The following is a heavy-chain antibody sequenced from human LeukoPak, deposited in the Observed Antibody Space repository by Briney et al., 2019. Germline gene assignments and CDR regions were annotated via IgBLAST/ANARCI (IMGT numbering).Heavy chain of an antibody. CDR2: IIPIFGTA. CDR1: GGTFSSYA. J-gene: IGHJ4*02. CDR3: ARGGYSGYDPKPVSLDY. V-gene: IGHV1-69*05. Sequence: GASVKVSCKASGGTFSSYAISWVRQAPGQGLEWMGGIIPIFGTANYAQKFQGRVTITTDESTSTAYMELSSLRSEDTAVCYCARGGYSGYDPKPVSLDYWGQGTLVTVSS. D-gene: IGHD5-12*01.